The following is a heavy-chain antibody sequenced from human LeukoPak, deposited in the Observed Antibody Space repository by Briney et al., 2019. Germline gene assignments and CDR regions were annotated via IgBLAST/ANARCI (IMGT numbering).Heavy chain of an antibody. CDR2: IYYSGST. CDR3: ARERSSSWFDY. CDR1: GGSISSYY. V-gene: IGHV4-59*12. D-gene: IGHD6-13*01. Sequence: SETLSLTCTVSGGSISSYYWSWIRQPPEKGLEWIGYIYYSGSTNYNPSLKSRVTISVDTSKNQFSLKLSSVTAADTAVYYCARERSSSWFDYWGQGTLVTVSS. J-gene: IGHJ5*01.